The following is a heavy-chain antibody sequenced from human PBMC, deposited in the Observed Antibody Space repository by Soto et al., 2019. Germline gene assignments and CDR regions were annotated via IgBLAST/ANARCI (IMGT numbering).Heavy chain of an antibody. V-gene: IGHV1-3*01. J-gene: IGHJ3*02. CDR3: ASIEGRWSGSYRDAFDI. Sequence: QVQLVQSGAEVKKPGASVKVSCKASGYTFTSYAMHWVRQAPGQRLEWMGWINAGNGNTKYSQKFQGRVTITRDTSASTAYMELSSLRSEDTAVYYCASIEGRWSGSYRDAFDIWGQGTMVTVSS. D-gene: IGHD1-26*01. CDR2: INAGNGNT. CDR1: GYTFTSYA.